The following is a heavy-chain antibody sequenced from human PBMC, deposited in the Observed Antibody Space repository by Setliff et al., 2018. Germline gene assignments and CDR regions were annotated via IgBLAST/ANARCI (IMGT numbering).Heavy chain of an antibody. V-gene: IGHV1-24*01. CDR1: GYTLTELS. D-gene: IGHD1-26*01. CDR2: FDPEDGET. CDR3: ATRGDSGSYYAAEYFQH. Sequence: VASVKVSCKVSGYTLTELSMHWVRQAPGKGLEWMGGFDPEDGETIYAQKFQGRVTMTEDTSTDTAYMELSSLRSEDTAVYYCATRGDSGSYYAAEYFQHWGQGTLVTVSS. J-gene: IGHJ1*01.